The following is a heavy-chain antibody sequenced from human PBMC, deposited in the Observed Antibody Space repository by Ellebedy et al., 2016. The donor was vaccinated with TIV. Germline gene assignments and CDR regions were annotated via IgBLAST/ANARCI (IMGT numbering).Heavy chain of an antibody. CDR1: GFTFSSNW. Sequence: GEFLKISCAASGFTFSSNWMSWVRQAPGKGLELVAKIKEDGSLKYYVDAVKGRFAISRDNAKNSLYLQMNSLRAEDTAVYYCARYGNLGYWGQGTLVTVSS. V-gene: IGHV3-7*03. CDR2: IKEDGSLK. D-gene: IGHD1-1*01. J-gene: IGHJ4*02. CDR3: ARYGNLGY.